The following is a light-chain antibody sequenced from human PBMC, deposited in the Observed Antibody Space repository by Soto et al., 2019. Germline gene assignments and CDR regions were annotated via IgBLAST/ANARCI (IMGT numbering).Light chain of an antibody. V-gene: IGLV1-44*01. Sequence: QSVLTQPPSASGTTGQRVTNSCSGSSSNIGANIVNWYQQFPGTAPKLLIYSNDQRPSGVPDRFSASKSGTSASLAISGLQPEDEAQYYCAAWEDSLIGLGVVFGGGTKVTVL. CDR2: SND. J-gene: IGLJ2*01. CDR1: SSNIGANI. CDR3: AAWEDSLIGLGVV.